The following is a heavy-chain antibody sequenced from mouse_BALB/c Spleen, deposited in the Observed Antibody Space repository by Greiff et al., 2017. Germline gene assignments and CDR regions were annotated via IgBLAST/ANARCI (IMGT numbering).Heavy chain of an antibody. V-gene: IGHV3-2*02. CDR2: ISYSGST. CDR3: ARGRYYYYAMDY. Sequence: EVKLVESGPGLVKPSQSLSLTCTVTGYSITSDYAWNWIRQFPGNKLEWMGYISYSGSTSYNPSLKSRISITRDTSKNQFFLQLNSVTTEDTATYYCARGRYYYYAMDYWGQGTSVTVSS. J-gene: IGHJ4*01. D-gene: IGHD1-1*01. CDR1: GYSITSDYA.